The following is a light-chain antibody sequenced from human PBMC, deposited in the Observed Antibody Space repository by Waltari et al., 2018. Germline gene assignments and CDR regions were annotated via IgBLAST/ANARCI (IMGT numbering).Light chain of an antibody. CDR3: QSYDISLSGSV. CDR2: GNC. Sequence: QSVLTQPPSVSGAPGPRVTIPCTGSSSNIGADYEVPWSQQLPGPAPKVRIDGNCNRPSGVPERFSGSKSGTSASLAITGLQAEDEAAYYCQSYDISLSGSVFGTGTKVTVL. V-gene: IGLV1-40*01. CDR1: SSNIGADYE. J-gene: IGLJ1*01.